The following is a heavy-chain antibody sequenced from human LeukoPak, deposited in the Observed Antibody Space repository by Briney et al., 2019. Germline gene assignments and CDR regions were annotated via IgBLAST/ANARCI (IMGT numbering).Heavy chain of an antibody. CDR3: AREGIDYGGNSVYGL. D-gene: IGHD4-23*01. V-gene: IGHV1-2*02. Sequence: ASVTVSCKASGYTFTGYYMHWVRQAPGQGLEWMGWINPNSGGTYYAQKFQGRVTMTSDTSISTAYMELSRLRSDDTAVYFCAREGIDYGGNSVYGLWGQGTLVTVSS. J-gene: IGHJ4*02. CDR2: INPNSGGT. CDR1: GYTFTGYY.